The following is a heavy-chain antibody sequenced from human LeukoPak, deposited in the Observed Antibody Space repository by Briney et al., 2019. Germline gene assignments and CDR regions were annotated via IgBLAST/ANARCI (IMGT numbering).Heavy chain of an antibody. V-gene: IGHV4-34*01. CDR3: ARAGRYYYGSGSSDY. J-gene: IGHJ4*02. D-gene: IGHD3-10*01. Sequence: SETLSLTCAVYGGSFSVYYWSWIRQPPGKGLEWIEEINHSGSTNYNPSLKSRVTISVDTSKNQFSLKLSSVTAADTAVYYCARAGRYYYGSGSSDYWGQGTLVTVSS. CDR2: INHSGST. CDR1: GGSFSVYY.